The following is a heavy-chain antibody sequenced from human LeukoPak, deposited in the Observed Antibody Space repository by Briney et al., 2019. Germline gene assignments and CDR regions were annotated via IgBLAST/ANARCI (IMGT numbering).Heavy chain of an antibody. CDR3: ARGRSIDY. CDR2: ISFDGSNK. J-gene: IGHJ4*02. D-gene: IGHD5-24*01. V-gene: IGHV3-30*04. Sequence: GGSLRLSCAASGFTFSNYDVHWVRQAPGKGLEWVAVISFDGSNKYYAGSVKGRITISRDISKNTLYLQMNSLRVEDTAVYYCARGRSIDYWGQGTLVTVSS. CDR1: GFTFSNYD.